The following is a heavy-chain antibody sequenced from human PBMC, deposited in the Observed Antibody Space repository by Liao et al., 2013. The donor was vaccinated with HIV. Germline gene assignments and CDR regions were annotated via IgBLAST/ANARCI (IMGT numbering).Heavy chain of an antibody. CDR1: GESFTYYY. Sequence: QVHLQQWGAGLLKPSETLSLTCAVSGESFTYYYWTWIRQSPDKGLEWIGEIDHTGSTKYNPALKSRVTISVDTSKNQFSLKLSSVTAADTAVYYCARGRAWTGYYYSYYMDVWGKGTTVTVSS. V-gene: IGHV4-34*01. D-gene: IGHD3/OR15-3a*01. CDR3: ARGRAWTGYYYSYYMDV. J-gene: IGHJ6*03. CDR2: IDHTGST.